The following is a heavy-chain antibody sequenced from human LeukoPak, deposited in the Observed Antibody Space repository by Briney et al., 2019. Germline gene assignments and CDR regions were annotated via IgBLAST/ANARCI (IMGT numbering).Heavy chain of an antibody. Sequence: PGGSLRLSCAASGFTFSSYAMSWVRQAPGKGLEWVSAISGSGGSTYYADFLKGRFTISRDNPKNTLYLQMNSLRAEDTAVYYCAKEGSTWYYFDYWGQGTLVTVSS. J-gene: IGHJ4*02. V-gene: IGHV3-23*01. D-gene: IGHD6-13*01. CDR3: AKEGSTWYYFDY. CDR2: ISGSGGST. CDR1: GFTFSSYA.